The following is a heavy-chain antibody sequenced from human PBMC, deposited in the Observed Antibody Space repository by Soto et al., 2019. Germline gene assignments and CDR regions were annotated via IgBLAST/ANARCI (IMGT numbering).Heavy chain of an antibody. CDR1: GFTLTSYA. Sequence: PGGSLRLSCAASGFTLTSYARNWVRQAPGKGLEWVSGISGSGGSTYYADSVKGRFTISRDTYKNTLYLQMNSLTAEDTGVYYCATQSTLVVVTTGTAFDIWGQGTMVTVSS. CDR2: ISGSGGST. CDR3: ATQSTLVVVTTGTAFDI. D-gene: IGHD2-21*02. J-gene: IGHJ3*02. V-gene: IGHV3-23*01.